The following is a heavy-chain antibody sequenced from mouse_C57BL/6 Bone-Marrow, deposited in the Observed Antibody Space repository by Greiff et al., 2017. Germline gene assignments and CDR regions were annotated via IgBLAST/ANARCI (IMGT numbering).Heavy chain of an antibody. Sequence: VQLKQSGAALVRPGASVKLSCTASGFNIKDDYMHWVKQRPEQGLEWIGWIDPENGDTEYASQFQGKATITADTSSNTAYLQLSSLTSEDTAVYYCTTRDGAWFAYWGQGTLVTVSA. D-gene: IGHD3-3*01. V-gene: IGHV14-4*01. CDR3: TTRDGAWFAY. J-gene: IGHJ3*01. CDR1: GFNIKDDY. CDR2: IDPENGDT.